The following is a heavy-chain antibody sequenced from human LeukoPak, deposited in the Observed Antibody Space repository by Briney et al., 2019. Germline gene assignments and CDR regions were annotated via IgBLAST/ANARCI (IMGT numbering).Heavy chain of an antibody. J-gene: IGHJ4*02. CDR1: GFTFDDYA. CDR3: ARDLVTAGEYSSGWLGGWQY. CDR2: ISWNSGSI. D-gene: IGHD6-19*01. Sequence: GGSLRLSRAASGFTFDDYAMHWVRQAPGKGLEWVSGISWNSGSIGYADSVKGRFTISRDNAKNSLYLQMNSLRAEDTALYYCARDLVTAGEYSSGWLGGWQYWGQGTLVTVSS. V-gene: IGHV3-9*01.